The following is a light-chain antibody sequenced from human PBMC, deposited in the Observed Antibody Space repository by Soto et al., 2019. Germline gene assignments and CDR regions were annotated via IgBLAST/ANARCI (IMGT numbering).Light chain of an antibody. Sequence: QSALTQPASVSGYPGQSITISCTGTSSDVGGYNYVSWYQQHPGKAPKLMIYDVSNRPSGVSNRFSGSKSGNTASLTISGLHAEDEADYYCSSYTSSSTLEFGGGTKLTVL. V-gene: IGLV2-14*01. CDR3: SSYTSSSTLE. J-gene: IGLJ3*02. CDR2: DVS. CDR1: SSDVGGYNY.